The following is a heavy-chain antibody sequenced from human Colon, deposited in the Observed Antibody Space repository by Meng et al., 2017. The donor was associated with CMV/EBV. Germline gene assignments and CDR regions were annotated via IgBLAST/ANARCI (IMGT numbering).Heavy chain of an antibody. D-gene: IGHD4/OR15-4a*01. V-gene: IGHV4-59*01. CDR3: AKEGADNWFDP. Sequence: GSLSLSCTVSGGSISPYYWSWIRQPPGKGLEWLGYIFHGGTTNYNSSLKSRLTISVDTSKNQVFLELRSVTAADTAVYYCAKEGADNWFDPWGQGILVTVSS. CDR2: IFHGGTT. J-gene: IGHJ5*02. CDR1: GGSISPYY.